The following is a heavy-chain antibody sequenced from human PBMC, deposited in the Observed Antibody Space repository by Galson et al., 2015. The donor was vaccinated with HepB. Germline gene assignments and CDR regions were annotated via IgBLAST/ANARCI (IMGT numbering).Heavy chain of an antibody. J-gene: IGHJ3*02. Sequence: TLSLTCAVSGGSISSGGYYWSWTRQPPGKGLEWIGYIYYSGSTYYNPSLKSRVTISVDTSKNQFSLKLSSVTAADTAVYYCARGVCGYDCQINDAFDIWGQGTMVTVSS. CDR1: GGSISSGGYY. CDR3: ARGVCGYDCQINDAFDI. CDR2: IYYSGST. D-gene: IGHD5-12*01. V-gene: IGHV4-30-4*01.